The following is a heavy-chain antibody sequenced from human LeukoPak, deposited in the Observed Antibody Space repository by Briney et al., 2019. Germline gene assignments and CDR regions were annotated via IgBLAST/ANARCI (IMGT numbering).Heavy chain of an antibody. CDR2: INHSGST. J-gene: IGHJ3*02. CDR1: GGSFSGYY. Sequence: SETLSLTCAVYGGSFSGYYWSWIRQPPGKGLEWIGEINHSGSTNYNPSLKSRVTISVDTSKNQFSLKLSSVTAAGTAVYYCELWVEAATFDIWGQGTMVTVSS. CDR3: ELWVEAATFDI. D-gene: IGHD2-15*01. V-gene: IGHV4-34*01.